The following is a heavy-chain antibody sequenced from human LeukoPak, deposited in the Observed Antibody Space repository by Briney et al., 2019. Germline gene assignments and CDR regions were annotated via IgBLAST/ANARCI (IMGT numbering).Heavy chain of an antibody. CDR1: RFPFSIYE. CDR3: ALLTVASDFDY. CDR2: IHSSGTVK. Sequence: GGSLRLSCVVPRFPFSIYEMNWVRQAPGKGLEWVSNIHSSGTVKYYSDSVKGRFSISRDNAKSSLYLQMNSLRVEDTAVYYCALLTVASDFDYWGQGALVTV. V-gene: IGHV3-48*03. J-gene: IGHJ4*02. D-gene: IGHD5-12*01.